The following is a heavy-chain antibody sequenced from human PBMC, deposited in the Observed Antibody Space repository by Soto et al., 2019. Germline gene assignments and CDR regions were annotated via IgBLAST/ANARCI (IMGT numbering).Heavy chain of an antibody. V-gene: IGHV3-23*01. CDR1: GFTFSSYA. CDR2: ISGSGGST. CDR3: AKDFLDPSYYYYGMDV. Sequence: GGSLRLSCAASGFTFSSYAMSWVRQAPGKGLEWVSAISGSGGSTYYADSVKGRFTISRDNSKNTLYLQMNSLRAEDTAVYYCAKDFLDPSYYYYGMDVWGQGTTVTVSS. J-gene: IGHJ6*02. D-gene: IGHD3-9*01.